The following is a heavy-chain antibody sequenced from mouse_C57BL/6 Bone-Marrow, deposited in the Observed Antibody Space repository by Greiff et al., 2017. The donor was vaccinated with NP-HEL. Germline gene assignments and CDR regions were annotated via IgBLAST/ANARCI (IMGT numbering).Heavy chain of an antibody. J-gene: IGHJ4*01. CDR3: ASLTTVVEGYAMDY. CDR2: IDPEDGET. Sequence: EVKLQESGAELVKPGASVKLSCTASGFNIKDYYMHWVKQRTEQGLEWIGRIDPEDGETKYAPKFQGKATITADTSSNTAYLQLSSLTSEDTAVYYCASLTTVVEGYAMDYWGQGTSVTVSS. V-gene: IGHV14-2*01. D-gene: IGHD1-1*01. CDR1: GFNIKDYY.